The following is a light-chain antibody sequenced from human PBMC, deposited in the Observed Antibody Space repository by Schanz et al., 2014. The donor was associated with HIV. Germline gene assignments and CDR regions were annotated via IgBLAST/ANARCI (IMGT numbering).Light chain of an antibody. V-gene: IGLV1-47*01. Sequence: QSVLTQPPSASGTPGQRVTISCSGSSSNIGSNFGYWYQQLPGTAPKLLIYRNNQRPSGVPDRFSGSKSGTSASLAISGLRSEDEADYYCATWDINLNGPVFGGGTKLTVL. CDR3: ATWDINLNGPV. J-gene: IGLJ2*01. CDR2: RNN. CDR1: SSNIGSNF.